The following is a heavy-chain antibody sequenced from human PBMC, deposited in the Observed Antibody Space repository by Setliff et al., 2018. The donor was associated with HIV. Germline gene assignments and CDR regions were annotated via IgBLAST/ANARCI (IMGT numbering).Heavy chain of an antibody. J-gene: IGHJ1*01. D-gene: IGHD4-4*01. CDR2: VRYSGNT. CDR1: GDSITSYF. Sequence: SETLSLTCSVYGDSITSYFWSWIRQSPGRGLEWIGYVRYSGNTNYNPSLKSRVAISVDTSNQFSLRLTSVTAADTAVYYCASTKVTPHGRYFQHWGQGTLVTVSS. V-gene: IGHV4-59*12. CDR3: ASTKVTPHGRYFQH.